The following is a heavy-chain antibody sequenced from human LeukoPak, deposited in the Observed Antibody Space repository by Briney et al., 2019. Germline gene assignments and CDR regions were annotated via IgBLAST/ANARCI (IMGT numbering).Heavy chain of an antibody. CDR1: GFTFSSYA. CDR2: ISYDGSNK. CDR3: ARDLKRRVYYDSSGSDDAFDI. D-gene: IGHD3-22*01. J-gene: IGHJ3*02. Sequence: GGSLRLSCAASGFTFSSYAMHWVRQAPGKGLEWVAVISYDGSNKYYADSVKGRFTISRDNSKDTLHLQMNSLRAEDTAVYYCARDLKRRVYYDSSGSDDAFDIWGQGTMVTVSS. V-gene: IGHV3-30-3*01.